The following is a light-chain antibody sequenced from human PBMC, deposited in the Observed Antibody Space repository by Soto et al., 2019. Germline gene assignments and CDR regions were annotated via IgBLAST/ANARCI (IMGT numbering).Light chain of an antibody. CDR1: QSVSSC. V-gene: IGKV3-11*01. CDR3: QQRSNWPWT. CDR2: VAS. Sequence: EIVLTQSPATLSLSPGEGSTLSFSTSQSVSSCLAWYQQKPGQAPRLLIYVASNRATGIPARFSGSGSGTDFTLTISSLEPEDFAVYYCQQRSNWPWTFGQGTKVDIK. J-gene: IGKJ1*01.